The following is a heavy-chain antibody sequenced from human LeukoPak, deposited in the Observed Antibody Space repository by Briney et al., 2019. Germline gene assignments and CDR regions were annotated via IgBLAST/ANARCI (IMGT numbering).Heavy chain of an antibody. CDR1: GFTFSDYY. D-gene: IGHD4-17*01. J-gene: IGHJ4*02. CDR2: VNSDGSAT. CDR3: AREDYGDYFDY. Sequence: PGGSLRLSCAASGFTFSDYYMSWIRQAPGKGLVWVSRVNSDGSATSYADSVKGRFTISRDNAKNTLYLQMHSLRAEDTAVYYCAREDYGDYFDYWGQGTLVTVSS. V-gene: IGHV3-74*01.